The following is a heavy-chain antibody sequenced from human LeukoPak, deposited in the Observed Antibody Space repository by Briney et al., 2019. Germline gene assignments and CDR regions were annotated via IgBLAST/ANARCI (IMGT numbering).Heavy chain of an antibody. CDR3: ARRGGNYYDSSGYHTKDWFDP. D-gene: IGHD3-22*01. J-gene: IGHJ5*02. V-gene: IGHV5-51*01. CDR1: GYSFTSYW. CDR2: IYPGDSDT. Sequence: GESLKISCKGSGYSFTSYWIGWVRRMPGKGLEWMGIIYPGDSDTRYSPSFQGQVTISADKSISTAYLQWSSLKASDTAMYYCARRGGNYYDSSGYHTKDWFDPWGQGTLVTVSS.